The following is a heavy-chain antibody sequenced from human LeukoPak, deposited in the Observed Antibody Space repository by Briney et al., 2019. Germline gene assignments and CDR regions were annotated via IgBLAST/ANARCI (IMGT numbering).Heavy chain of an antibody. D-gene: IGHD3-22*01. CDR2: MSGGGGST. CDR3: AKLTPGYYDSSGYYAHFDY. CDR1: GFTFSSYG. J-gene: IGHJ4*02. V-gene: IGHV3-23*01. Sequence: PGGSLRLSCAASGFTFSSYGMSWVRQAPGKGLEWVSAMSGGGGSTFYADSVKGRFTISRDNSKNTLYLQMNSLRAEDTAVYYCAKLTPGYYDSSGYYAHFDYWGQGTLVTVSS.